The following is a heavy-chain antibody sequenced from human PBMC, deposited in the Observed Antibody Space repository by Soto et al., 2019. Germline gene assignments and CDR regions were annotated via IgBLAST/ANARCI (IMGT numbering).Heavy chain of an antibody. Sequence: SETLSLTCSVSGGSISNYYWSWIRQPPGKGLEWIGYIYYSGSTDYNPSLKGRVTISVDTSKNQFSLKLRSVAAADTAVYYCARVGGVAARTFDYWGQGTLVTAPQ. V-gene: IGHV4-59*01. CDR2: IYYSGST. CDR3: ARVGGVAARTFDY. CDR1: GGSISNYY. D-gene: IGHD6-6*01. J-gene: IGHJ4*02.